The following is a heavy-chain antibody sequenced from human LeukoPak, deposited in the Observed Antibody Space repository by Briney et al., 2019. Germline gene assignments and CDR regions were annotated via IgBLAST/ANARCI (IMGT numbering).Heavy chain of an antibody. D-gene: IGHD1-26*01. J-gene: IGHJ4*02. CDR1: GGSFSGYY. CDR3: ARGVWGLLPPFDY. Sequence: PSETLSLTCAVYGGSFSGYYWSWIRQPPGKGLEWTGEINHSGSTNYNPSLKSRVTISIDTSRNQFSLKLSSVTAADTAMYYCARGVWGLLPPFDYWGQGALVTVSS. V-gene: IGHV4-34*01. CDR2: INHSGST.